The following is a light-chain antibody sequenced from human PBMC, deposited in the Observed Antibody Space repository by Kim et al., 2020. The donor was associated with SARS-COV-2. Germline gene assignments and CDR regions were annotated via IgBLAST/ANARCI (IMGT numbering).Light chain of an antibody. Sequence: SVSAGQTASITCSGDKLGAKYACWYQQKPGQSPVLVIYQDSKRPSAIPERFSGSNSGNTATLTISGTQAMDEADYYCQAWDSSTVVFGGGTQLTVL. CDR2: QDS. V-gene: IGLV3-1*01. J-gene: IGLJ2*01. CDR3: QAWDSSTVV. CDR1: KLGAKY.